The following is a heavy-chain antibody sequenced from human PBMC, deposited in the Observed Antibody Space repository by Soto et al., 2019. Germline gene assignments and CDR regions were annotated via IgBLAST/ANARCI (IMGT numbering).Heavy chain of an antibody. CDR1: GGSISSYY. CDR2: IYYSGST. D-gene: IGHD3-10*01. J-gene: IGHJ6*03. CDR3: ARGRGAYYYYYMDV. V-gene: IGHV4-59*01. Sequence: SETLSLTCTVSGGSISSYYWSWIRQPPGKGLEWIGYIYYSGSTNYNPSLKSRVTISVDTSKNQFSLKLSSVTAADTAVYYCARGRGAYYYYYMDVWGKGTTVTVSS.